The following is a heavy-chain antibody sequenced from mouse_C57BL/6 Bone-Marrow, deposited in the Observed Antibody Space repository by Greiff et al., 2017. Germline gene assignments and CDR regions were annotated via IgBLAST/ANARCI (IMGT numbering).Heavy chain of an antibody. CDR2: INPNNGGT. CDR3: ARAYYDYDPMGY. J-gene: IGHJ4*01. V-gene: IGHV1-26*01. D-gene: IGHD2-4*01. CDR1: GYTFTDYY. Sequence: EVQLQQSGPELVKPGASVKISCKASGYTFTDYYMNWVKQSHGKSLEWIGDINPNNGGTSYNQKFKGKATLTVDKSSSTAYMELRSLTSDDSAVYYCARAYYDYDPMGYWGQGTSVTVSS.